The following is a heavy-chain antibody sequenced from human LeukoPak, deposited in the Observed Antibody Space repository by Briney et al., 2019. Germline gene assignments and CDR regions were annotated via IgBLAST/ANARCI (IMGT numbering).Heavy chain of an antibody. CDR3: ARGIDY. Sequence: GSLRLSCAASGFTVSSYYMNWVRQAPGKELEWVSVIYTGGGRYYADSVRGRFTISRDTSKNMVFLQMNSMRVEDTAVYYCARGIDYWGRGTLVTVSS. CDR1: GFTVSSYY. J-gene: IGHJ4*02. CDR2: IYTGGGR. V-gene: IGHV3-53*01.